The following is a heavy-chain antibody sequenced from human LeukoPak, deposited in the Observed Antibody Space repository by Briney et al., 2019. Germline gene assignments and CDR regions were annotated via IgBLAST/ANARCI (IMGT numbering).Heavy chain of an antibody. CDR2: MSYDGRYR. D-gene: IGHD3-10*01. V-gene: IGHV3-30*03. CDR1: GFTFYFYA. J-gene: IGHJ4*01. CDR3: ARSELYYGSESYYHLDY. Sequence: QSGTSLRLSCTTSGFTFYFYAMHWVRQAPGKGLEWVAVMSYDGRYRYYADSAKGRFTISRDNSKRTLYLEMSSLRPEDTALYYCARSELYYGSESYYHLDYWGHGTLVTVSS.